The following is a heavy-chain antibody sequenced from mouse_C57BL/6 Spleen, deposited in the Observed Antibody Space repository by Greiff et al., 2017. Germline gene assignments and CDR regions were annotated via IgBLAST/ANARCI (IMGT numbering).Heavy chain of an antibody. Sequence: VQLQQPGAELVRPGSSVKLSCKASGYTFNSYWMHWVKQRPIQGLEWIGNIDPSNSETNYNQKFKDKATLTVDQSSSTAYMQLISLTSEDTAVDYGVEDGNYLYYDAMGYWGQGTSVTVSS. CDR2: IDPSNSET. V-gene: IGHV1-52*01. CDR3: VEDGNYLYYDAMGY. D-gene: IGHD2-1*01. J-gene: IGHJ4*01. CDR1: GYTFNSYW.